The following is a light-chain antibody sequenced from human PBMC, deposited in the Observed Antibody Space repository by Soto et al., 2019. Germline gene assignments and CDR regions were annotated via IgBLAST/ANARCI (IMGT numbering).Light chain of an antibody. J-gene: IGKJ1*01. V-gene: IGKV3-20*01. Sequence: EIVLTQSPGILSLSPGERATLSCRASQSVSNDFLAWYQQKPGQAPRLLIYGASTRATDVPDRVSGSGSGADFTLSISRLEPEDYAVYYCKQYGSSPPRTFGQGTKVEMK. CDR2: GAS. CDR1: QSVSNDF. CDR3: KQYGSSPPRT.